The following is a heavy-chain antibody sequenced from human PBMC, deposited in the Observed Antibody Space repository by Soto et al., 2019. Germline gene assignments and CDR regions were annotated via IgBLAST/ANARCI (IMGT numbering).Heavy chain of an antibody. V-gene: IGHV3-33*01. J-gene: IGHJ5*02. Sequence: GGSLRLSCATSGFIFSFYGMHWVRQSPGKGLEWVAAIWHDGSKEYYADSVKGRFTVSRDNSRNTLYLQMSSLRDEDTAVYYCAREEVDSGDYDHWGQGTLVTVSS. D-gene: IGHD2-21*01. CDR3: AREEVDSGDYDH. CDR2: IWHDGSKE. CDR1: GFIFSFYG.